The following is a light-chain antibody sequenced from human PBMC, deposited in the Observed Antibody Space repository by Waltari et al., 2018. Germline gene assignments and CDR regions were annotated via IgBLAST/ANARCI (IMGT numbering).Light chain of an antibody. V-gene: IGLV1-40*01. J-gene: IGLJ2*01. CDR2: NGA. CDR3: HSYDRSLDGVV. CDR1: SSNIGAAYG. Sequence: QSVLTQPPSVSGAPGQTVTISCTGRSSNIGAAYGVHWYQQLPGTAPKLLIDNGANRPSGVPDRFSGSRSGTSASLAITGLQAEDEADYFCHSYDRSLDGVVFGGGTKLTVL.